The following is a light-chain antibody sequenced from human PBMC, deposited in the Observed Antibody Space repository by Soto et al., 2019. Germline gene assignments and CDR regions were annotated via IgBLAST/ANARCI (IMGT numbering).Light chain of an antibody. CDR2: DVS. CDR1: SSDVGGYNY. CDR3: CSYAGTYTYV. J-gene: IGLJ1*01. Sequence: QSVLTQPRSVSGSPGQSVTISCTGTSSDVGGYNYVSWYQQHPGKAPKVMIYDVSKRPSGVPDRFSGSKSGNTASLIISGLQAEDEADYYCCSYAGTYTYVFGSGTKVTVL. V-gene: IGLV2-11*01.